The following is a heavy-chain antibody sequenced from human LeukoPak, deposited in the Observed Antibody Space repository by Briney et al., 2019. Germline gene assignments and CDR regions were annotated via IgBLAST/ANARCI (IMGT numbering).Heavy chain of an antibody. J-gene: IGHJ4*02. V-gene: IGHV4-39*01. D-gene: IGHD5-24*01. CDR3: ARHRSGWLQSPFDY. CDR2: IYYSGSS. Sequence: SETLSLTCSVSGGSISSSSSYWGWIRQPPGKGLEWIGSIYYSGSSFDNPALKSRVTISVDTSKNQFSLKLSSVTAADTAVYYCARHRSGWLQSPFDYWGQGTLVTVSS. CDR1: GGSISSSSSY.